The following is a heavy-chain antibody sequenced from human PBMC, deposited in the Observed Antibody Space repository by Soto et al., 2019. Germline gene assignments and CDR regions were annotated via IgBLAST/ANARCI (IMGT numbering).Heavy chain of an antibody. CDR2: INTDGTST. J-gene: IGHJ4*02. D-gene: IGHD6-19*01. CDR1: GFTFTNYW. V-gene: IGHV3-74*01. Sequence: GGSLRLSCTASGFTFTNYWMHWVRQAPGKGLMWVSRINTDGTSTSYADSVKGRFTISRDNAKNTLYLQMNSLRAEDTAVYYCARAPAAVANYWGQGTLVTVSS. CDR3: ARAPAAVANY.